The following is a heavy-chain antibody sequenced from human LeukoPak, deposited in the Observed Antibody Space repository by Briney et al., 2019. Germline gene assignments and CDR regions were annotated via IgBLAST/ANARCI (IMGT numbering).Heavy chain of an antibody. Sequence: GGSLRLSCAASGFTFSSYSMNWVRQAPGKGLEWASYISSSSSTIYYADSVKGRFTISRDNSKNTLYLQMNSLRAEDTAVYYCAKDSRGDSSGWYAHYWGQGTLVTVSS. D-gene: IGHD6-19*01. CDR3: AKDSRGDSSGWYAHY. J-gene: IGHJ4*02. V-gene: IGHV3-48*01. CDR1: GFTFSSYS. CDR2: ISSSSSTI.